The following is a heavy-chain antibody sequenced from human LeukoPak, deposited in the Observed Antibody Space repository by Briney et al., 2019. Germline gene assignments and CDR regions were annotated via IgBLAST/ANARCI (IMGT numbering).Heavy chain of an antibody. CDR3: ARDLALGYCPSSSCSSPLFDY. V-gene: IGHV1-46*01. J-gene: IGHJ4*02. D-gene: IGHD2-2*01. CDR2: INPSGGST. Sequence: ASVKVSCKASGYTFTSYYMHWVRQAPGQGLEWMGIINPSGGSTSYAQKFQGRVTMTRDTSTSTVYMELSSLRSEDTAVYYCARDLALGYCPSSSCSSPLFDYWGQGTLVTVSS. CDR1: GYTFTSYY.